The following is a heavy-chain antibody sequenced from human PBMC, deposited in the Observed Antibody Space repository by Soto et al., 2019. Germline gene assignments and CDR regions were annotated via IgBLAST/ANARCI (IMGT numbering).Heavy chain of an antibody. CDR3: AKRRGAGGHFDY. D-gene: IGHD2-15*01. CDR1: GFTFSSDA. V-gene: IGHV3-23*01. CDR2: VSIGGST. J-gene: IGHJ4*02. Sequence: DVQLLESGGGLVQPEGSLRLSCAASGFTFSSDAMGWVRQVPGKGLERAAVVSIGGSTHYADSVRGRFTISRDNSKNTLSLQMNSLTAEDTAVYFCAKRRGAGGHFDYWGQGALVTVSS.